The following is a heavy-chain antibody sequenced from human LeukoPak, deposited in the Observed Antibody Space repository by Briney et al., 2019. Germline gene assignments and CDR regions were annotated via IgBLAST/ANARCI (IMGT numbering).Heavy chain of an antibody. D-gene: IGHD3-9*01. J-gene: IGHJ4*02. CDR1: GTSFSGYS. Sequence: SETLSLTCAVYGTSFSGYSWSWIRQSPGKGLEWIGEITDSGGINYNPSFKSRLTISADTSKNQFSLKLASVTAADTAVYYCARIESYHILYRPYWGQGTLVTVSS. CDR2: ITDSGGI. V-gene: IGHV4-34*01. CDR3: ARIESYHILYRPY.